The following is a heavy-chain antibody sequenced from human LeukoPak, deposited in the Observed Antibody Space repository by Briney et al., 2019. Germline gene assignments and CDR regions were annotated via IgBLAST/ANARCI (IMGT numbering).Heavy chain of an antibody. J-gene: IGHJ4*02. D-gene: IGHD4/OR15-4a*01. CDR1: GFTFDDYA. V-gene: IGHV3-9*01. CDR2: ISWNSGSI. Sequence: PGGSLRLSCAASGFTFDDYAMHWVRQAPGKGLEWVSGISWNSGSIGYADSVKGRFTISRDNAKNSLYLQMNSLRAEDTAIYYCALNYGANLRPPFDAWGPGTLVTVSS. CDR3: ALNYGANLRPPFDA.